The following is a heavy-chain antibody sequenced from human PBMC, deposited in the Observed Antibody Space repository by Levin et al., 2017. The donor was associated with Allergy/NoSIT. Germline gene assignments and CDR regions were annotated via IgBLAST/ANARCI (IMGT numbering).Heavy chain of an antibody. V-gene: IGHV3-33*01. CDR1: GFTFSSYC. CDR2: IWYDGSNK. Sequence: GGSLRLSCTASGFTFSSYCMHWVRQAPGKGLEWVAVIWYDGSNKYYADSVKGRFTISRDNSKNTLYLQMNSRRAEDTAVYYCERELRDFWRSYYSLHHDNHGTDVMRQGPTVTV. J-gene: IGHJ6*01. CDR3: ERELRDFWRSYYSLHHDNHGTDV. D-gene: IGHD3-3*01.